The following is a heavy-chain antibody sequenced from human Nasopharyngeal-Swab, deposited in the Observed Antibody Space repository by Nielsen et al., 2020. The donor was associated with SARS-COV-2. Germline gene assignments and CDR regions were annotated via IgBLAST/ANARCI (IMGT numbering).Heavy chain of an antibody. V-gene: IGHV3-23*01. Sequence: WVRQPPGRGLEWVSCVSGSGGTTKCADSVKGRFTISRDNSKNKLYLQMHSLRVEDTAVYYCAKDRYCGGGACYFSGFDYWGLGTLVTVSS. CDR3: AKDRYCGGGACYFSGFDY. J-gene: IGHJ4*02. CDR2: VSGSGGTT. D-gene: IGHD2-15*01.